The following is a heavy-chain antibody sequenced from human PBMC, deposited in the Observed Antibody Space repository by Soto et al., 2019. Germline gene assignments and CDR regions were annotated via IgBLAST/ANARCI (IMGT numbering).Heavy chain of an antibody. D-gene: IGHD3-16*01. CDR2: IRSNADGGTT. CDR3: STALRRDSALGAY. CDR1: GFPFIDAW. J-gene: IGHJ4*02. V-gene: IGHV3-15*01. Sequence: EVQLVESGGGLVKPGGSLRLSCAASGFPFIDAWMSWVRQAPGKGLQWIGLIRSNADGGTTDLTAPVRDRFSISRDDSKNTLYLPMNSLKIDDTAVYFCSTALRRDSALGAYWGLGTLVSVSS.